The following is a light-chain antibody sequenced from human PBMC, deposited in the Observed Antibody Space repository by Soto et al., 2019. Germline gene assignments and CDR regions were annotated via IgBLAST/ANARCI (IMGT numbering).Light chain of an antibody. CDR2: GAS. CDR1: QSVTSNY. V-gene: IGKV3-20*01. Sequence: EIVLTQSPGTLSLSPGERATLSCRASQSVTSNYLAWYQQKPGQAPSRLIYGASSRATGISDRFSGSGSGTDFTLTISRLEPEDFVVYYCQQYGSSPRTFGQGTKVEIK. J-gene: IGKJ1*01. CDR3: QQYGSSPRT.